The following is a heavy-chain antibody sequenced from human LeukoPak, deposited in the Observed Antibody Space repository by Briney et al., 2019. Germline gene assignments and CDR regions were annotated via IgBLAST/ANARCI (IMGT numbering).Heavy chain of an antibody. CDR2: IYYSGST. CDR3: ARDGGFFGVAKVDKPYYMDV. CDR1: GGSISSSSYY. V-gene: IGHV4-39*02. Sequence: PSETLSLTCTVSGGSISSSSYYWGWIRQPPGKGLEWIGSIYYSGSTYYNPSLKSRVTISVDTSKNQFSLKLSSVTAADTAVYYCARDGGFFGVAKVDKPYYMDVWGKGTTVTVSS. J-gene: IGHJ6*03. D-gene: IGHD3-3*01.